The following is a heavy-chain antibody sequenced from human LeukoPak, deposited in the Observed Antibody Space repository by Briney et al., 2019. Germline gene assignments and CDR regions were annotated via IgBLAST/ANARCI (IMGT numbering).Heavy chain of an antibody. D-gene: IGHD1-26*01. CDR1: GFTFSSYD. CDR2: IGTAGDT. V-gene: IGHV3-13*01. Sequence: GGSLRLSCAASGFTFSSYDMHWVRQATGKGLEWVLAIGTAGDTYYPGSVKGRFTISRENAKNSLYLQMNSLRAGDTAVYYCARGSGSYWYFDLWGRGTLVTVSS. CDR3: ARGSGSYWYFDL. J-gene: IGHJ2*01.